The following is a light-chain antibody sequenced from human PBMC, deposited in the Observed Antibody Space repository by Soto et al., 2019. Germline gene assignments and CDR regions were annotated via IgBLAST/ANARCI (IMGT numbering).Light chain of an antibody. Sequence: DIQFTQSPASLSSSLLDRVTITCLVSQGISTSLAWYQVKPGKAPKLLIYAASTLESGVPSRFSATVSGTEFSLTITSLQPEDFATYYCQQLFDSPITFGQGTRLEIK. CDR1: QGISTS. V-gene: IGKV1-9*01. CDR2: AAS. CDR3: QQLFDSPIT. J-gene: IGKJ5*01.